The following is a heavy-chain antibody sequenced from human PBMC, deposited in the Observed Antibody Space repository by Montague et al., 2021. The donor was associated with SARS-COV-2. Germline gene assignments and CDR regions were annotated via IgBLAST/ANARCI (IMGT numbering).Heavy chain of an antibody. CDR1: GFTFSRYA. CDR3: ARAYSGSYLSAFDI. D-gene: IGHD1-26*01. V-gene: IGHV3-30*04. J-gene: IGHJ3*02. Sequence: SRRLSCAASGFTFSRYAMHWVRQAPGKGLEWVAVISCDGSNKYYADSVKGRFTISRDNSKNTLYLQMNSLRAEDTAVYYCARAYSGSYLSAFDIWGQGTMVTVSS. CDR2: ISCDGSNK.